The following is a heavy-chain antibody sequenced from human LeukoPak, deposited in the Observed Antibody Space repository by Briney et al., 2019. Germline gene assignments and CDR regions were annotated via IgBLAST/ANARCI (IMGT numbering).Heavy chain of an antibody. CDR1: GGSVSSSSYY. CDR3: ARCDFGSGSYSPRFGY. CDR2: IYYRGST. D-gene: IGHD3-10*01. J-gene: IGHJ4*02. V-gene: IGHV4-39*02. Sequence: SETLPLTCAVSGGSVSSSSYYWGWIRQPPGKGLEWIGSIYYRGSTYYHPSLKSRVTISVDTSKNHFPLKLRSVTAADTAVYYCARCDFGSGSYSPRFGYWGQGTLVTVSS.